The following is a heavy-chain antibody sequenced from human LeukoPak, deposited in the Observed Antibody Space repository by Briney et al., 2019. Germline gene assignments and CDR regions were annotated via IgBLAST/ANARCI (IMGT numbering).Heavy chain of an antibody. CDR2: ISAYNGNT. D-gene: IGHD6-13*01. V-gene: IGHV1-18*01. CDR3: HIIYRQQLAAEPFDP. J-gene: IGHJ5*02. Sequence: ASVKVSCKASGYTFTSYGISWVRQAPGQGLEWMGWISAYNGNTNYAQKLQGRVTMTTDTSTSTAYMELRSLRSDDTAVYYCHIIYRQQLAAEPFDPWGQGTLVTVSS. CDR1: GYTFTSYG.